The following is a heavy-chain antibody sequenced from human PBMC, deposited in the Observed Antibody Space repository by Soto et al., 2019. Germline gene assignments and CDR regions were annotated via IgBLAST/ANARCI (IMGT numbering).Heavy chain of an antibody. Sequence: EVQLVESGGGLVQPGGSLRFSCAASGFKFSIYSMNWVRQAPGKGLEWSAYITSDTKTIKYADSVKGRFTISRDNAKNSVYLQMNSLSDEDTAVYYCARSVEGHFDYWGQGTVVTVSS. CDR2: ITSDTKTI. D-gene: IGHD6-19*01. J-gene: IGHJ4*02. CDR3: ARSVEGHFDY. V-gene: IGHV3-48*02. CDR1: GFKFSIYS.